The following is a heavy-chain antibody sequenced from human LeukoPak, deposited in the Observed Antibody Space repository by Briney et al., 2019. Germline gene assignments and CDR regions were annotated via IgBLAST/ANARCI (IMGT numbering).Heavy chain of an antibody. CDR2: ISSSSSYI. V-gene: IGHV3-21*01. J-gene: IGHJ4*02. D-gene: IGHD6-13*01. Sequence: GGSLRLSCAASGFTFSSYSMTWVRQAPGKGLEWVSSISSSSSYIYYADSVKGRFTISRDNAKNSLYLQMNSLRAEDTAVYYCASRPPRVSSTGGYWGQGTLVTVSS. CDR3: ASRPPRVSSTGGY. CDR1: GFTFSSYS.